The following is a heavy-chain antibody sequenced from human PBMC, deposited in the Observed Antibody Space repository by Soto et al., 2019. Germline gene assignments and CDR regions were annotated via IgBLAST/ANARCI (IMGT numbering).Heavy chain of an antibody. CDR3: ARGGGNPASTNDY. J-gene: IGHJ4*02. D-gene: IGHD3-16*01. Sequence: QVQLQQWGAGLLMPSETLSLTCAVHGGSFSYFYWSWIRQPPGKGLEWIGEINHSGSTNFNPSLKSRVIISMDTSRTQFSLELSSVTAADTAVYYCARGGGNPASTNDYWSQGTLVTVSS. V-gene: IGHV4-34*01. CDR1: GGSFSYFY. CDR2: INHSGST.